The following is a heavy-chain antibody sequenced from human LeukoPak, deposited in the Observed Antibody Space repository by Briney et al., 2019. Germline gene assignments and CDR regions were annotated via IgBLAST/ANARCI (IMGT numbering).Heavy chain of an antibody. Sequence: GGSLRLSCAASGFTFSGSALHWVRQASGKGLEWVGRIRSKANSFATAYAASVKGRFTISRDDSKNTAYLQINSLKTEDTAVYYCTSIYGDHYANFDYWGQGTLVTVSS. D-gene: IGHD4-17*01. J-gene: IGHJ4*02. CDR2: IRSKANSFAT. CDR3: TSIYGDHYANFDY. CDR1: GFTFSGSA. V-gene: IGHV3-73*01.